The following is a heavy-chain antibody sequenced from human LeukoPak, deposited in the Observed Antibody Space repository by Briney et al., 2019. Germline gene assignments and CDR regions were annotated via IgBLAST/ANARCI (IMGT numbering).Heavy chain of an antibody. CDR1: GGSFSGYY. D-gene: IGHD5-18*01. CDR2: INHSGST. V-gene: IGHV4-34*01. CDR3: ARGSPQQLWDYYYYGMDV. J-gene: IGHJ6*02. Sequence: SETLSLTRAVYGGSFSGYYWSWIRQPPGKGLEWIGEINHSGSTNYNPSLKSRVTISVDTSKNQFSLKLSSVTAADTAVYYCARGSPQQLWDYYYYGMDVWGQGTTVTVSS.